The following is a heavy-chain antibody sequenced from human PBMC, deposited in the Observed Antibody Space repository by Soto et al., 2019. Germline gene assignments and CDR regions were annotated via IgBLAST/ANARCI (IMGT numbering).Heavy chain of an antibody. D-gene: IGHD5-18*01. Sequence: ESGPTLVNPTQTLTLTCTFSGFSLNTRGMCVSWIRQPPGKALEWLALIDWDDDKYYSTSLKTRLAISKDTSKNQVVLTMPNMDPVDTATYYCARTLDTADYGMDGWGQRTTVTVSS. J-gene: IGHJ6*02. CDR1: GFSLNTRGMC. V-gene: IGHV2-70*01. CDR2: IDWDDDK. CDR3: ARTLDTADYGMDG.